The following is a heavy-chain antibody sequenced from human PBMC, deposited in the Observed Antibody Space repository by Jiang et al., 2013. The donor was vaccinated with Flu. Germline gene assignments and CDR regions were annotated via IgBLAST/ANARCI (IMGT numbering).Heavy chain of an antibody. J-gene: IGHJ6*02. CDR1: SVSSNSAA. CDR3: ARAAPPAELPAAMRYYYYGMDV. V-gene: IGHV6-1*01. CDR2: TYYRSKWYN. D-gene: IGHD2-2*01. Sequence: SVSSNSAAWNWIRQSPSRGLEWLGRTYYRSKWYNDYAVSVKSRITINPDTSKNQFSLQLNSVTPEDTAVYYCARAAPPAELPAAMRYYYYGMDVWGQGTTVTVSS.